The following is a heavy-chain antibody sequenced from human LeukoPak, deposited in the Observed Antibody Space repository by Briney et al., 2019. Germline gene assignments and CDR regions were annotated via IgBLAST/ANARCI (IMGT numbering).Heavy chain of an antibody. J-gene: IGHJ6*03. V-gene: IGHV4-59*01. Sequence: PSETLSLTCTVSGGSISNYYWNWIRQPPGKGLEWIGCIYYRGSTNYNPSLKSRVTISVDTSKNQFSLKLSSVTAADTAVYYCARGALRSYCSSTSCYNYYYYMDVWGKGTTVTVSS. CDR2: IYYRGST. CDR1: GGSISNYY. D-gene: IGHD2-2*02. CDR3: ARGALRSYCSSTSCYNYYYYMDV.